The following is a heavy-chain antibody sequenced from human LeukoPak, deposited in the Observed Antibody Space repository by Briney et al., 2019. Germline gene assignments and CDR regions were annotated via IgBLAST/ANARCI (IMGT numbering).Heavy chain of an antibody. V-gene: IGHV1-18*01. CDR3: ARGRGSGWHYYYYGMDV. Sequence: ASVKVSCKAPGYTFTSYGISWVRQAPGQGLEWMGWISAYNGNTNYAQKLQGRVTMTTDTSTSTAYMELRSLRSDDTAVYYCARGRGSGWHYYYYGMDVWGQGTTVTVSS. CDR2: ISAYNGNT. CDR1: GYTFTSYG. D-gene: IGHD6-19*01. J-gene: IGHJ6*02.